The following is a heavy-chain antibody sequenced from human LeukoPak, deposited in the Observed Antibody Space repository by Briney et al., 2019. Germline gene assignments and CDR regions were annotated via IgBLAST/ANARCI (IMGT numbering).Heavy chain of an antibody. CDR3: ARDDRVQSSSWYYSYYYYGMDV. V-gene: IGHV3-7*01. CDR1: GFTFSSYW. Sequence: PGGSLRLSCATSGFTFSSYWMSWVRQAPGTGLEWVANIKQDGSEKYYVDSVKGRFTISRDNAKNSLYLQMNSLRAEDTAVYYCARDDRVQSSSWYYSYYYYGMDVWGQGTTVTVSS. J-gene: IGHJ6*02. CDR2: IKQDGSEK. D-gene: IGHD6-13*01.